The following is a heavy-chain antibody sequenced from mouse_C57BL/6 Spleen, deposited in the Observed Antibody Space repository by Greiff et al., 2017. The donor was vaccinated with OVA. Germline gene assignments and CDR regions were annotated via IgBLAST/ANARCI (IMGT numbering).Heavy chain of an antibody. V-gene: IGHV1-50*01. CDR3: ARRLTGTRRGDY. J-gene: IGHJ2*01. CDR2: IDPSDSYT. CDR1: GYTFTSYW. Sequence: VQLQQPGAELVKPGASVKLSCKASGYTFTSYWMQWVKQRPGQGLEWIGEIDPSDSYTNYNQKFKGKATLTVDTSSSTAYMQLSSLTSEDSAVYYCARRLTGTRRGDYWGQGTTLTVSS. D-gene: IGHD4-1*01.